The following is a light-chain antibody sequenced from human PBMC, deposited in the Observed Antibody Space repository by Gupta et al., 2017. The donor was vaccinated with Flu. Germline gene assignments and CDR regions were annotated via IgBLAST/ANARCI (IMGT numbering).Light chain of an antibody. J-gene: IGLJ2*01. Sequence: VTISCTGTSSDVGGYNYVSWYQQHPGKAPKLMIYDVSKRPSGVPDRFSGSKSGNTASLTISGLQAEDEADYYCCSYAGSYTFGVFGGGTKLTVL. CDR1: SSDVGGYNY. CDR2: DVS. V-gene: IGLV2-11*01. CDR3: CSYAGSYTFGV.